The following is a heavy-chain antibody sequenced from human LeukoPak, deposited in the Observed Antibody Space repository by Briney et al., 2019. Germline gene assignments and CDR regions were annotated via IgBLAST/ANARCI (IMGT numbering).Heavy chain of an antibody. D-gene: IGHD2-2*01. J-gene: IGHJ4*02. CDR3: ARGPALYCTSSSCLDGVD. V-gene: IGHV3-21*01. Sequence: GGTLRLSCAASGVTFSDYARNWIRQAPGKGLEWVSCISSGGSHISYAHSVQGRFTVSRDNAKDSLFLQMRTLTDEDTALYYCARGPALYCTSSSCLDGVDWGQGTLVSVSS. CDR1: GVTFSDYA. CDR2: ISSGGSHI.